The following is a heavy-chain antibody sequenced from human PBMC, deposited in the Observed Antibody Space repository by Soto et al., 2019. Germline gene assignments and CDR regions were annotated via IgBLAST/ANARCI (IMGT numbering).Heavy chain of an antibody. Sequence: QVQLGQSGAEVKKPGASVKVSSKASGYPLTSYGISWLRQALGQGLEWMGWIRAYNGNTNYAQKLQGRVTMTTDTSTSTAYMELRSLRCDGTAVYYCARSTGDYGIYWGQGTLVTVSS. V-gene: IGHV1-18*01. CDR1: GYPLTSYG. J-gene: IGHJ4*02. CDR3: ARSTGDYGIY. CDR2: IRAYNGNT. D-gene: IGHD4-17*01.